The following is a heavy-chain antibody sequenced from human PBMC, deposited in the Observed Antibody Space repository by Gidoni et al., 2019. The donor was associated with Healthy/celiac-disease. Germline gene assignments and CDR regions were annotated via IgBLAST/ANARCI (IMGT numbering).Heavy chain of an antibody. J-gene: IGHJ4*02. D-gene: IGHD1-26*01. CDR2: IFSNDAK. Sequence: QVTLKESGPVLVKPTETLTLTCTVSGFSLSNARMGVSWIRQPPGNALEWLAHIFSNDAKSYSTTLKRRLTISKDTSKSQVVLTMTTMDPVDTATYYSARIQGCRSGSYGGHDYWGQGTLVTVSS. CDR1: GFSLSNARMG. CDR3: ARIQGCRSGSYGGHDY. V-gene: IGHV2-26*01.